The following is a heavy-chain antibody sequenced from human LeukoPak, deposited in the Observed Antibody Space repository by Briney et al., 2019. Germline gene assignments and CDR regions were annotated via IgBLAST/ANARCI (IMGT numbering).Heavy chain of an antibody. Sequence: PSETLSLTCTISGASLSSYSWNWIRQPAGKGLEWIGRLYTRESSNYNPSLKRRVTMSVDTSKNQFSLKLSSVTSADTAVYYCATEHSGWLRPFENWGQGALITVSS. CDR1: GASLSSYS. CDR2: LYTRESS. CDR3: ATEHSGWLRPFEN. V-gene: IGHV4-4*07. D-gene: IGHD6-19*01. J-gene: IGHJ4*02.